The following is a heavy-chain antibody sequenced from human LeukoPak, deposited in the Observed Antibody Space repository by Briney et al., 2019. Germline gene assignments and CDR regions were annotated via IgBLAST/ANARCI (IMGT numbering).Heavy chain of an antibody. D-gene: IGHD3-22*01. Sequence: GRSLRLSCAASGFTFSSYGMHWVRQAPGKGLEWVAVISYDGSNKYYADSVKGRFTISRDNSKNTLYLQMNSVRAEDTAVYYCAKGATYYYDSSGYDDFDYWGQGTLVTVSS. CDR2: ISYDGSNK. J-gene: IGHJ4*02. V-gene: IGHV3-30*18. CDR3: AKGATYYYDSSGYDDFDY. CDR1: GFTFSSYG.